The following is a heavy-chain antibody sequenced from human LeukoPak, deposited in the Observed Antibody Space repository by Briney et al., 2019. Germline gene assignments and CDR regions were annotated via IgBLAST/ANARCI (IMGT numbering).Heavy chain of an antibody. CDR1: GGSISSYY. CDR3: ARDQPSSSRYMDV. Sequence: SETLSLTCTVSGGSISSYYWSWIRQPPGKGLEWIGYIYYSGSTYYNPSLKSRVTISVDTSKNQFSLKLSSVTAADTAVYYCARDQPSSSRYMDVWGKGTTVTVSS. CDR2: IYYSGST. D-gene: IGHD6-13*01. V-gene: IGHV4-30-4*08. J-gene: IGHJ6*03.